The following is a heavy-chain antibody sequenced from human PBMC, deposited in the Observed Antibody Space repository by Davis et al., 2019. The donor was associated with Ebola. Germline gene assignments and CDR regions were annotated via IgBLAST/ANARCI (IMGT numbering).Heavy chain of an antibody. Sequence: GGSLRLSCKGSGYNFASYWIGWVRQMPGKGLEWMGVIFPGDSDTTYSPSFQGQVTFSVDKSATTAYLHWSSLKASDTAMYYCATYSGAYFDYWGQGTLVTVSA. D-gene: IGHD1-26*01. CDR1: GYNFASYW. CDR2: IFPGDSDT. J-gene: IGHJ4*02. V-gene: IGHV5-51*01. CDR3: ATYSGAYFDY.